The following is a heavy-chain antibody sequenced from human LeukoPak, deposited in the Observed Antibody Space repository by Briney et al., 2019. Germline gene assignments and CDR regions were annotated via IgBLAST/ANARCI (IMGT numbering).Heavy chain of an antibody. CDR3: ARDLQRGYSGYDLYYYYGMDV. Sequence: PSETLSLTCAVSGGSISSGGYSWSWIRQPPGKGLEWIGYIYHSGSTYYNPSLKSRVTISVDRSKNQFSLKLSSVTAADTAVYYCARDLQRGYSGYDLYYYYGMDVWGQGTTVTVSS. D-gene: IGHD5-12*01. CDR2: IYHSGST. V-gene: IGHV4-30-2*01. J-gene: IGHJ6*02. CDR1: GGSISSGGYS.